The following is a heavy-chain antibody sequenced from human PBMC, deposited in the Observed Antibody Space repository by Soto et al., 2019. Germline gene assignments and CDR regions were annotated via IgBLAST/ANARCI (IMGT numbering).Heavy chain of an antibody. CDR3: ARVGDMVPAAMNAFAI. J-gene: IGHJ3*02. V-gene: IGHV4-59*01. D-gene: IGHD2-2*01. Sequence: PSETLSLTCTGSGGSISSYFWSWIRQPPGKGLEWIGYIYYSGSTNYNPSLKSRVTISVDTSKNQFSLKLSSVTAADTAVYYCARVGDMVPAAMNAFAIWGQGTMVTVSS. CDR1: GGSISSYF. CDR2: IYYSGST.